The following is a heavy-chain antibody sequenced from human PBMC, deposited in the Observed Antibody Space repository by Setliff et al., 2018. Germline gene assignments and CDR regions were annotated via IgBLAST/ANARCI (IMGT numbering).Heavy chain of an antibody. D-gene: IGHD3-16*02. J-gene: IGHJ6*02. Sequence: GGSLRLSCAASGFTFTSYHMHWVRQAPGKGLEWVAFIRYDGTNKYYADSAKGRFTISRDNSKNTVYLRMNALRAEDTGLYYCARDRGQVTVNNRYGFYYYGMDVWGQGTTVTVSS. CDR2: IRYDGTNK. CDR3: ARDRGQVTVNNRYGFYYYGMDV. V-gene: IGHV3-30*02. CDR1: GFTFTSYH.